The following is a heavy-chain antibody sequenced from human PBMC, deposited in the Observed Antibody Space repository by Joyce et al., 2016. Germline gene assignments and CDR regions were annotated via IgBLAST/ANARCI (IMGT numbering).Heavy chain of an antibody. Sequence: QVLLVQSGAAVKRPGSSLRVSCKSSGGDFSNYTVNWVRQAPGQRLEWMGGIIPFFGAAKKAEDFQGRVTLTADQSTRTAYLELSSLKSADTAVYYCARGGTSSGHYFFYTLDVWGPGTTVIVSS. CDR2: IIPFFGAA. V-gene: IGHV1-69*12. CDR3: ARGGTSSGHYFFYTLDV. D-gene: IGHD1-14*01. J-gene: IGHJ6*02. CDR1: GGDFSNYT.